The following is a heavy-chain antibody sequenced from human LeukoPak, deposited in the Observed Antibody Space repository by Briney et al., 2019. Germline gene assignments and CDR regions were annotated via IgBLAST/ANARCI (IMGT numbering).Heavy chain of an antibody. Sequence: SETLSLTCAVYGGPFSGYYWSWIRQPPGKGLEWIGEINHSGSTNYNPSLKSRVTISVDTSKNQFSLKLSSVTAADTAVYYCARGGGIYDSGSYFPQTRFDPWGQGTLVTVSS. D-gene: IGHD3-10*01. V-gene: IGHV4-34*01. CDR3: ARGGGIYDSGSYFPQTRFDP. J-gene: IGHJ5*02. CDR2: INHSGST. CDR1: GGPFSGYY.